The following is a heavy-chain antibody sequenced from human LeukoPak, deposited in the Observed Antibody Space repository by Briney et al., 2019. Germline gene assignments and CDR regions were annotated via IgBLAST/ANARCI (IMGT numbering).Heavy chain of an antibody. Sequence: KPSETLSLTCTVSGGSISSYYWSWIRQPPGKGLEWIGYIYYSGSTNYNPSLKSRVTISVDTSKNQFSLKLSSVTAADTAVYYCARRYSSSWYGAFDIWGQGTMVTVSS. J-gene: IGHJ3*02. CDR3: ARRYSSSWYGAFDI. CDR1: GGSISSYY. D-gene: IGHD6-13*01. V-gene: IGHV4-59*01. CDR2: IYYSGST.